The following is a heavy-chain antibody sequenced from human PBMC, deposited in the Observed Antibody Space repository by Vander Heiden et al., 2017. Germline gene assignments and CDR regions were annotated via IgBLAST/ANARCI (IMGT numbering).Heavy chain of an antibody. J-gene: IGHJ4*02. CDR2: INTHTGIP. D-gene: IGHD3-22*01. V-gene: IGHV7-4-1*02. CDR3: ARGFYYETKDTIGEFDY. CDR1: GYTFYSFA. Sequence: VQLVQSGSELEKPGASVKISCMASGYTFYSFAMNWVRLAPGQGLEWMGWINTHTGIPTYAQDFSGRFVLSLDTSVSTAYLEISNLKPDDTAVYYCARGFYYETKDTIGEFDYWGPGTLVTVSS.